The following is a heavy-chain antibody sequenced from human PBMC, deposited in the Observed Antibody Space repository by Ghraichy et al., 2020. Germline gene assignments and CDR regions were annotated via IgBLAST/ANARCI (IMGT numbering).Heavy chain of an antibody. V-gene: IGHV4-39*01. CDR3: ASPRYYDFWSGYYRDY. J-gene: IGHJ4*02. Sequence: TLSLTCTVSGGSISSSSYYWGWIRQPPGKGLEWIGSIYYSGSTYYNPSLKSRVTISVDTSKNQFSLKLSSVTAADTAVYYCASPRYYDFWSGYYRDYWGQGTLVTVSS. D-gene: IGHD3-3*01. CDR1: GGSISSSSYY. CDR2: IYYSGST.